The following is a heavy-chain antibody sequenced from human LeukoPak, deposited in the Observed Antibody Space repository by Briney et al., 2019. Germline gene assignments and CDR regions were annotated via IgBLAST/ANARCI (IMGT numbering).Heavy chain of an antibody. CDR1: GFTFSNYA. CDR3: AKDNRIRLAAANWFDP. CDR2: ISGSGGNT. D-gene: IGHD6-13*01. J-gene: IGHJ5*02. Sequence: GGSLRLSCAVSGFTFSNYAMSWVRQAPGKGLEWVSAISGSGGNTYYADSVKGRFTISRDNSKNTLYLQMNSLRAEDTAVYYCAKDNRIRLAAANWFDPWGQGTLVTVSS. V-gene: IGHV3-23*01.